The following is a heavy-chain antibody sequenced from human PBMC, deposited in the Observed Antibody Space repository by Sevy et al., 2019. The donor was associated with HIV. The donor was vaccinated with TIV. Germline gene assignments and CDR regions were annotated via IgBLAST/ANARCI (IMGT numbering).Heavy chain of an antibody. CDR1: GFTFSTYG. J-gene: IGHJ1*01. V-gene: IGHV3-30*19. CDR3: ARGENDDEFFQY. CDR2: TSYDGSHK. Sequence: GGSVRLSCAASGFTFSTYGMHWVRQAPGKGLEWVAVTSYDGSHKYYADSVKGRFTVSRDNSRNILSLEMNSLRRDDTAVYYCARGENDDEFFQYWGQGTLVTVSS. D-gene: IGHD1-26*01.